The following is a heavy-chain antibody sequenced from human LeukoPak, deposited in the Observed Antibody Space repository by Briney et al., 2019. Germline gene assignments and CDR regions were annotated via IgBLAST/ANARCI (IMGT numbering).Heavy chain of an antibody. Sequence: TGGSLRLSCAASGFTFSSYAMHWVRQAPGKGLEWVAVISYDGSNKYYADSVKGRFTISRDNSKNTLYLQMNSLRAEDTAVYYCARDHDYVAAGDAFDIWGQGTMVTVSS. CDR2: ISYDGSNK. CDR3: ARDHDYVAAGDAFDI. V-gene: IGHV3-30*04. J-gene: IGHJ3*02. CDR1: GFTFSSYA. D-gene: IGHD3-16*01.